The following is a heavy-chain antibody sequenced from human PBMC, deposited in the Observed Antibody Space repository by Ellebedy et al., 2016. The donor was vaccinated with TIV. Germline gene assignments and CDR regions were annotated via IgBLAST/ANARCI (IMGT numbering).Heavy chain of an antibody. D-gene: IGHD6-19*01. V-gene: IGHV3-15*01. CDR1: GFTFSNAW. Sequence: PGGSLRLSCAASGFTFSNAWMRWVRQAPGKGLEWVGRIKSKTDGGTTEYAAPAKGRFTISREDSKDTLYLQMNSLKTEDTAVYYCSTGRGNQWLVREGYWGQGTLVTVSS. CDR3: STGRGNQWLVREGY. CDR2: IKSKTDGGTT. J-gene: IGHJ4*02.